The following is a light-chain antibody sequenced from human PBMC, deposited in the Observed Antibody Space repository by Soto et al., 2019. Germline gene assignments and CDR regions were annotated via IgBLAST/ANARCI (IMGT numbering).Light chain of an antibody. CDR3: SSYKSSMNYV. J-gene: IGLJ1*01. Sequence: QSALTQPASVSGSPGQSITISCTGTSSDVGAYNYVSWYQQHPGKVPKLMIYDVSNRPSGVSNRFSGSKSGNTASLTISGLQAEDEAEYYCSSYKSSMNYVFGIGTKVTVL. V-gene: IGLV2-14*03. CDR1: SSDVGAYNY. CDR2: DVS.